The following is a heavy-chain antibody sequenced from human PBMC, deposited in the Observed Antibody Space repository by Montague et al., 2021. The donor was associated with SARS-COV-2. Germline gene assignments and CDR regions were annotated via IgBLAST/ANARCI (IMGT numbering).Heavy chain of an antibody. V-gene: IGHV2-70*01. D-gene: IGHD1-26*01. J-gene: IGHJ4*02. CDR2: IDWDDDK. CDR3: ARMRWELLGGVHYFDY. CDR1: GFSLSTSGMC. Sequence: VKPTHTLTLTCTFSGFSLSTSGMCVSWIRQPPGKALEWLALIDWDDDKYYSTSLKTRLTISKDTSKNQVVLTMTNMDPADTATYYCARMRWELLGGVHYFDYWGQGTLVTVSS.